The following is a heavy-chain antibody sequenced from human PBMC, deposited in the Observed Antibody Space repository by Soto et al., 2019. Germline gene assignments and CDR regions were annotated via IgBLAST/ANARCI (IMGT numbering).Heavy chain of an antibody. CDR3: ARSSIAAAGSSVWFDP. CDR2: IYYSGST. Sequence: SETLSLTCTVSGGSISSYYWSWIRQPPGKGLEWIGYIYYSGSTNYNPSLKSRVTISVDTSKNQFSLKLSSVTAADTAVYYCARSSIAAAGSSVWFDPWGQGTLVTVSS. CDR1: GGSISSYY. V-gene: IGHV4-59*08. D-gene: IGHD6-13*01. J-gene: IGHJ5*02.